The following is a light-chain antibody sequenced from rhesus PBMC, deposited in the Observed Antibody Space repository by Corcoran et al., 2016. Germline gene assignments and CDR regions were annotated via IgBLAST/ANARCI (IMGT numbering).Light chain of an antibody. V-gene: IGKV1-36*02. CDR3: LQVYSTPFT. CDR1: QGISDC. J-gene: IGKJ4*01. CDR2: STS. Sequence: DIQMTQSPSSLSASVGDRVTITCRASQGISDCLSWYQQKPGKAPNRLIYSTSTLESGVPSRFSGNGSGTVCTLTLSILRPDDFAAYYCLQVYSTPFTFGGGTKVELK.